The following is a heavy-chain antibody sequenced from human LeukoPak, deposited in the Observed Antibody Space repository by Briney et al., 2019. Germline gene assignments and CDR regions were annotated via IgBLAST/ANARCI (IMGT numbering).Heavy chain of an antibody. CDR2: INPNSGGT. V-gene: IGHV1-2*02. CDR1: GYTFTGYY. Sequence: ASVKVSCKASGYTFTGYYMHWVRQAPGQGLEWMGWINPNSGGTNYAQKFQGRVTMTRDTSISTAYMELSRLRSDDTAVYYCARSVTGTTDTSYYYYMDVWGKGTTVTVSS. J-gene: IGHJ6*03. CDR3: ARSVTGTTDTSYYYYMDV. D-gene: IGHD1-7*01.